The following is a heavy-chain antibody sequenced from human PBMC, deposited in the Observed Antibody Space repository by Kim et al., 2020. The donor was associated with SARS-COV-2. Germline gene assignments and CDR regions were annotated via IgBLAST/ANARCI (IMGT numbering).Heavy chain of an antibody. CDR1: GFTFSSYW. CDR3: AREQHRSDGMDV. Sequence: GGSLRLSCAASGFTFSSYWMHWVRQAPGKRLVWVSLINSDGSSTSYADSVKGRFTISRDNAKNTLYLQMNSLRAEDTAVYYCAREQHRSDGMDVWGQGTTVTVSS. J-gene: IGHJ6*02. CDR2: INSDGSST. V-gene: IGHV3-74*01. D-gene: IGHD1-26*01.